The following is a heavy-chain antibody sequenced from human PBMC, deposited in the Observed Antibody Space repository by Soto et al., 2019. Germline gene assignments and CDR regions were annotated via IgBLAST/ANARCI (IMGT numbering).Heavy chain of an antibody. CDR1: GFTFSSYA. V-gene: IGHV3-23*01. CDR2: ISGSGGST. J-gene: IGHJ5*02. CDR3: AKLTRGFIAVAGTNWFDP. Sequence: GGSLRLSCAASGFTFSSYAMSWVRQAPGKGLEWVSAISGSGGSTYYADSVKGRFTISRDNSKNTLYLQMNSLRAEDTAVYYCAKLTRGFIAVAGTNWFDPWGQGTLVTVSS. D-gene: IGHD6-19*01.